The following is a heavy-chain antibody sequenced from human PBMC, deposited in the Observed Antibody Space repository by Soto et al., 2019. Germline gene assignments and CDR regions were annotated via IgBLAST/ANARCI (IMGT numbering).Heavy chain of an antibody. Sequence: GGSLRLSCEASGFTFSDYEFHWVRQAPGKGLEWISYISSTGATDYYADSVQGRFTISRDDAKNSVSLQMNGLRAEDTAVYYCTRSALFPYLSFYWGQGTLVTVSP. CDR2: ISSTGATD. CDR1: GFTFSDYE. V-gene: IGHV3-48*03. D-gene: IGHD2-21*01. CDR3: TRSALFPYLSFY. J-gene: IGHJ4*02.